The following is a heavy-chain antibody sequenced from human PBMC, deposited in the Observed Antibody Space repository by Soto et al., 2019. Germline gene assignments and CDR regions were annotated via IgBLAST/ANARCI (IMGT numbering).Heavy chain of an antibody. Sequence: SESLSLTCSVSGYPIRSNVWWTWVRQPPGKGLEWIGEVFHTGNTNYNPSLKSRVTMSVDKSTNEFSLKVTSVTAADTAIYYCARKAWVRFDYWGQGALVTVSS. CDR2: VFHTGNT. D-gene: IGHD7-27*01. CDR3: ARKAWVRFDY. J-gene: IGHJ4*02. CDR1: GYPIRSNVW. V-gene: IGHV4-4*02.